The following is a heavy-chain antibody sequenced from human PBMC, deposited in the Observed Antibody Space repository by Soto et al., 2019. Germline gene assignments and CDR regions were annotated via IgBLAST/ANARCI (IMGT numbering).Heavy chain of an antibody. CDR3: AKDFSGYYWNPPGPLGT. V-gene: IGHV3-23*01. Sequence: GGSLRLSCAASGFTSISGAMNWVRQAPGKALEWVSAIRGSGGSTYYAGSVKGRFTISRGNSKNTRYLQMNSLRAEDTAVYYCAKDFSGYYWNPPGPLGTWGQGTRVAVGS. CDR1: GFTSISGA. D-gene: IGHD1-20*01. J-gene: IGHJ5*02. CDR2: IRGSGGST.